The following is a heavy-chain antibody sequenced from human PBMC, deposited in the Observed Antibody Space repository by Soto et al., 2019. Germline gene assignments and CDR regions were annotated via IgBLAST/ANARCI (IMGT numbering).Heavy chain of an antibody. CDR1: GGSFSGYY. Sequence: SETLSLTCAVYGGSFSGYYWSWIRQPPGKGLEWVGEINHSGSTNYNPSLKSRVTISVDTSKNQFSLKLSSVTAADTAVYYCARSSLLPDCTNGVCFNWFDPWGQGTLVTVSS. J-gene: IGHJ5*02. D-gene: IGHD2-8*01. CDR2: INHSGST. CDR3: ARSSLLPDCTNGVCFNWFDP. V-gene: IGHV4-34*01.